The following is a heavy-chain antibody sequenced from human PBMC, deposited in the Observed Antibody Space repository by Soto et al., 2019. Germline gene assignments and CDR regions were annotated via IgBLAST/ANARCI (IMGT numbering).Heavy chain of an antibody. CDR3: ALRSMAVVPEY. CDR2: LYYGRSA. V-gene: IGHV4-59*01. J-gene: IGHJ4*02. CDR1: GDSISSYY. Sequence: QVQLQESGPGLVKPSETLSLTCAVSGDSISSYYCMWIRQPPGKGLESIGYLYYGRSANYNPSLKSRFPLSVDTSTNQCSLTLSSMTAADTAVYYCALRSMAVVPEYWGQGTLVTVSS. D-gene: IGHD3-22*01.